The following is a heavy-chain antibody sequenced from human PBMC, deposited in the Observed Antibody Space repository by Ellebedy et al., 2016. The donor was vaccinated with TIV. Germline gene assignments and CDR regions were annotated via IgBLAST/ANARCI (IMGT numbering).Heavy chain of an antibody. D-gene: IGHD4-11*01. Sequence: AASVKVSCKASGYTFTSYGISWVRQAPGQGLEWMGWISAYNGNTNYAQKLQGRVTMTTEPSTSTAYMEVRSLRSDDTAVYYCARRSRHDYSIREMYYFDYWGQGTLVTVSS. CDR2: ISAYNGNT. V-gene: IGHV1-18*01. J-gene: IGHJ4*02. CDR3: ARRSRHDYSIREMYYFDY. CDR1: GYTFTSYG.